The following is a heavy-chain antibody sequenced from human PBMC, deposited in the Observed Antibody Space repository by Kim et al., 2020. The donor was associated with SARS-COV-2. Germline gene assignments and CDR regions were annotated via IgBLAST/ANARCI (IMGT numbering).Heavy chain of an antibody. D-gene: IGHD2-2*01. J-gene: IGHJ6*02. Sequence: SETLSLTCNVSGGSITSGGYYWSWIRQHPGTGLEWIGYIYYSGSTYYNPSPKSRVTISVDTSKNQFSLKMSSVTAADTALYYCARLPVRYCSGASCYGVDVWGQGTAVTVSS. V-gene: IGHV4-31*03. CDR2: IYYSGST. CDR3: ARLPVRYCSGASCYGVDV. CDR1: GGSITSGGYY.